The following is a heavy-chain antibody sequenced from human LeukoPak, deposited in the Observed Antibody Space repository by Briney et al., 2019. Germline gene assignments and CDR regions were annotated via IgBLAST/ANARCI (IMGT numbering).Heavy chain of an antibody. Sequence: PGGSLRLSCAASGFTFSSYAMHWVRQAPGKGLEYVSSITSNGDTTYYTDSVKGRFTISRGNSKNTLYLQMSSLRAEDTAVYYCLKDRLGTGDYWGQGTLVSVSS. V-gene: IGHV3-64D*06. J-gene: IGHJ4*02. D-gene: IGHD7-27*01. CDR3: LKDRLGTGDY. CDR2: ITSNGDTT. CDR1: GFTFSSYA.